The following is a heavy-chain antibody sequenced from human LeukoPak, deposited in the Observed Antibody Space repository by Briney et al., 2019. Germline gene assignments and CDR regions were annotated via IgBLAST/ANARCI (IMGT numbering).Heavy chain of an antibody. D-gene: IGHD6-13*01. CDR1: GFTFSSYG. CDR2: IWYDGSNK. CDR3: ARDFDAAALGPDY. J-gene: IGHJ4*02. V-gene: IGHV3-33*01. Sequence: GGSLRLSCTASGFTFSSYGMHWVRQAPGKGLEWVAVIWYDGSNKYYADSVKGRFTISRDNSKNTLYLQMNSLRAEDTAVYYCARDFDAAALGPDYWGQGTLVTVSS.